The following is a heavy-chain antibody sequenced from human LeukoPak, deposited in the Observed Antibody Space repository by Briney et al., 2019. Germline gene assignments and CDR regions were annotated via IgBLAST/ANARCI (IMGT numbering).Heavy chain of an antibody. J-gene: IGHJ5*02. CDR3: ARAVPADIRGNWFDP. D-gene: IGHD2-2*02. V-gene: IGHV1-69*01. CDR1: GGTFSSYA. CDR2: IIPIFGTA. Sequence: SVKVSCKASGGTFSSYAISWVRQAPGQGLEWMGGIIPIFGTANYAQKFQGRVTITADESTSTAYMELSSLRSEDTAVYYCARAVPADIRGNWFDPWGRGTLVTVSS.